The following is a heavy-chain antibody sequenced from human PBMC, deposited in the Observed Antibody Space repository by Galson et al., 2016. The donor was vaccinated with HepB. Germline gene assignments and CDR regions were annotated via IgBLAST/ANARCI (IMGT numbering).Heavy chain of an antibody. D-gene: IGHD4-17*01. J-gene: IGHJ4*02. CDR2: ISYTGTT. CDR1: GGSISSGYYS. CDR3: AGDIGDFPRGHFDY. V-gene: IGHV4-31*03. Sequence: TLSLTCTVSGGSISSGYYSWNWIRQFPGKGLEWIGFISYTGTTHYNPSLKSRLIISVDTSKNQFSLKVSSVTAADTAVYYCAGDIGDFPRGHFDYWGQGTLVTVSS.